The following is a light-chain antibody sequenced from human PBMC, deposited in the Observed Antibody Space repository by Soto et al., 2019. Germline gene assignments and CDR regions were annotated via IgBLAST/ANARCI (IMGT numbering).Light chain of an antibody. Sequence: QLVLTQPPSVSGAPGQRVTISCTGSSSNIGAGYEVHWYQQLPGTAPKLLIYDNSNRPSGVPDRFSGSKSGTSASLAITGLQAEDEADYYCQSYDSSLSGSYVFGTGTKVTVL. V-gene: IGLV1-40*01. CDR3: QSYDSSLSGSYV. CDR1: SSNIGAGYE. CDR2: DNS. J-gene: IGLJ1*01.